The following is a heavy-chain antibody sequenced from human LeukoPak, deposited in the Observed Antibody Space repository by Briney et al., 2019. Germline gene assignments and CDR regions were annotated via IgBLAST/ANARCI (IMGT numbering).Heavy chain of an antibody. Sequence: PSETLSLTCTVSGGSISSSSYYWCWIRQHPGKGLEWIGSIYYSGSTYYNPSLKSRVTISVDTSKNQFSLKLSSVTAADTAVYYCARQEADIWSGYSDYWGQGTLVTVSS. V-gene: IGHV4-39*01. CDR1: GGSISSSSYY. CDR2: IYYSGST. CDR3: ARQEADIWSGYSDY. D-gene: IGHD3-3*01. J-gene: IGHJ4*02.